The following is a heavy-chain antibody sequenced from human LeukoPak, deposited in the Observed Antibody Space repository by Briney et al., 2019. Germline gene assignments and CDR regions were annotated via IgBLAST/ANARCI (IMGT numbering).Heavy chain of an antibody. V-gene: IGHV3-7*01. CDR1: GFTVSMYW. D-gene: IGHD1-26*01. Sequence: GGSRRPSWAASGFTVSMYWMSWVRQAPGEWTEWVANIKQDGSEKYFVDSVKGRFTISRDNAKSSLYLQMNSLRADDTAVYYCAREYSGSYYIRGQGTLVTVSS. J-gene: IGHJ4*02. CDR2: IKQDGSEK. CDR3: AREYSGSYYI.